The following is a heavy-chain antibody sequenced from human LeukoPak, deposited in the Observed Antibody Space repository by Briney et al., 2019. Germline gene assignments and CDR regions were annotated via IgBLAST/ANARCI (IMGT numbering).Heavy chain of an antibody. D-gene: IGHD1-26*01. Sequence: SSETLSLTCTVSGGSISSSSYYWGWIRQPPGKGLEWIGSIYYSGSTYYNPSLKSRVTISVDTSKNQFSLKLSSVTAADTAVYYCASESASNYGYWGQGTLVTVSS. CDR3: ASESASNYGY. CDR2: IYYSGST. V-gene: IGHV4-39*01. CDR1: GGSISSSSYY. J-gene: IGHJ4*02.